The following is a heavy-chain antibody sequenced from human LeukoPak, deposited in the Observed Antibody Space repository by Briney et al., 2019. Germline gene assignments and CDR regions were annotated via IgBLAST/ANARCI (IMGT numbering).Heavy chain of an antibody. CDR1: GYTLAELS. CDR2: FDPEDGET. CDR3: ATLSGRNAFDI. J-gene: IGHJ3*02. Sequence: EASVKVSCKVSGYTLAELSMHWVRQAPGKGLEWMGGFDPEDGETIYAQKFQGRVTMTEDTSTDTAYMELSSLRSEDTAVYYCATLSGRNAFDIWGQGTMVTVSS. D-gene: IGHD1-26*01. V-gene: IGHV1-24*01.